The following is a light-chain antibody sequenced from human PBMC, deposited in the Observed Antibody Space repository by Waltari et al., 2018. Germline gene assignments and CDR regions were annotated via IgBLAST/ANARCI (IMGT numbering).Light chain of an antibody. CDR2: GKN. CDR3: SSRDSSASHVL. Sequence: SSELTQDPAVSVALGQTVRITCQGASLRTSYASWYQQKSGQAPILVLFGKNKRPSGIPDRFSGYNSESTTSLTITGAQAEDDADYYCSSRDSSASHVLFAGGTKVTVL. CDR1: SLRTSY. V-gene: IGLV3-19*01. J-gene: IGLJ2*01.